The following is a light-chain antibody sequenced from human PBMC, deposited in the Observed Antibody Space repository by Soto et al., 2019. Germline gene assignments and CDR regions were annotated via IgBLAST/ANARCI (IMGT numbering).Light chain of an antibody. CDR2: NAS. V-gene: IGKV1-5*01. J-gene: IGKJ1*01. CDR1: QSISSW. CDR3: QQYNSYWR. Sequence: DPQMTSSPCTLAASVENRVPISCRASQSISSWLAWYQQNAGKAPKLLIYNASSLESGVPSRFSGSGSGTEFTLTISSLQPDDFATNYCQQYNSYWRFGQGTKVDIK.